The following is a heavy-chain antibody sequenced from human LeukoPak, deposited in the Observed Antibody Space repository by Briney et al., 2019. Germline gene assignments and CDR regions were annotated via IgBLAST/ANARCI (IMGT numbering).Heavy chain of an antibody. CDR3: ARDPKADYYDSSGSLRGFDY. D-gene: IGHD3-22*01. V-gene: IGHV3-30-3*01. CDR2: ISYDGSNK. Sequence: PGRSLRLSCPASGFTFSSYAMHWVRQAPGKGLEWVAVISYDGSNKYYADSVKGRFTISRDNSKNTLYLQMNSLRAEDTAVYYCARDPKADYYDSSGSLRGFDYWGQGTLVTVSS. CDR1: GFTFSSYA. J-gene: IGHJ4*02.